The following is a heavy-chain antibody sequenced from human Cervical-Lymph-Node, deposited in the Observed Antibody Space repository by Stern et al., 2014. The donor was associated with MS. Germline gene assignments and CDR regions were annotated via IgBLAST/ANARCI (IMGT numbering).Heavy chain of an antibody. Sequence: VQLVQSGAEVKKPGASVKVSCKASGYSFTAYYMHWVRQAPGQGLEWIGWIDPNSGGTKSAQTFQGRVTMTRDTSISTFYMELSGLTSDDTAVFYCARERHSMDVWGQGTTVTVSS. V-gene: IGHV1-2*02. J-gene: IGHJ6*02. CDR1: GYSFTAYY. CDR2: IDPNSGGT. CDR3: ARERHSMDV.